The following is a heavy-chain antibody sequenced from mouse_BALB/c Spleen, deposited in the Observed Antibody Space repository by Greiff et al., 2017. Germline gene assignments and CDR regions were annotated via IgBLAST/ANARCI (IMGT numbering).Heavy chain of an antibody. CDR1: GFNIKDTY. V-gene: IGHV14-3*02. D-gene: IGHD4-1*01. CDR2: IDPANGNT. CDR3: ARWDVYAMDY. Sequence: EVQLQQSGAELVKPGASVRLSCTASGFNIKDTYMHWVKQRPEQGLEWIGRIDPANGNTKYDPKFQGKATITADTSSNTAYLQLSSLTSEDTAVYYCARWDVYAMDYWGQGTSVTVSS. J-gene: IGHJ4*01.